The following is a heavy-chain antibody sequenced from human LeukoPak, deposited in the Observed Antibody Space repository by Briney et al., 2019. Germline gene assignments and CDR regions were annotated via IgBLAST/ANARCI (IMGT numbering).Heavy chain of an antibody. V-gene: IGHV4-59*01. CDR2: IYYSGST. D-gene: IGHD3-9*01. CDR1: GGSISSYY. CDR3: ARDLVGYYFDY. Sequence: PSGTLSLTCTVSGGSISSYYWSWIRQPPGKGLEWIGYIYYSGSTNYNPSLKSRVTISVDTSKNQFSLKLSSVTAADTAVYYCARDLVGYYFDYWGQGTLVTVSS. J-gene: IGHJ4*02.